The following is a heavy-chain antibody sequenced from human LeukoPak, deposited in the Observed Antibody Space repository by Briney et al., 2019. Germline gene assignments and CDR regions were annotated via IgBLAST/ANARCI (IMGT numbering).Heavy chain of an antibody. CDR1: GFTFSVYG. J-gene: IGHJ4*02. Sequence: GGSLRLSCAASGFTFSVYGMNWVRQAPGKGLEWVSYISGGSSTIYHADSVKGRFTISRDNAKNSLYLQMNSLRDEDTAVYCCARDSAMVTLSFDYWGQGTLVTVSS. CDR3: ARDSAMVTLSFDY. D-gene: IGHD2-2*01. V-gene: IGHV3-48*02. CDR2: ISGGSSTI.